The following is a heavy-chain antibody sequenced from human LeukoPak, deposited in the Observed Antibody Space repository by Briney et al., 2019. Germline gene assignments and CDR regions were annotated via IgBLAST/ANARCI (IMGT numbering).Heavy chain of an antibody. J-gene: IGHJ6*03. D-gene: IGHD2-2*02. CDR2: IYSTRST. Sequence: SETLSLTCTVSGDSISSGNYYLTLIRQPAGEGLEWIGHIYSTRSTTYHPSLKSLVTISVDTPMNQFSLNLGSVTDADPAVYYCARGNYCGDTNCYNYSYMDVWGTGTTVTVAS. V-gene: IGHV4-61*09. CDR1: GDSISSGNYY. CDR3: ARGNYCGDTNCYNYSYMDV.